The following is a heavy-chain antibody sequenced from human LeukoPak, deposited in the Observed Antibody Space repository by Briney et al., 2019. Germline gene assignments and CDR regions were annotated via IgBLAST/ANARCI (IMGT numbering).Heavy chain of an antibody. D-gene: IGHD6-19*01. CDR1: GFTFCSYA. J-gene: IGHJ5*02. CDR2: ISGSGGST. Sequence: GGSLRPSCAASGFTFCSYAMSLGRQAPGKGVEWGSGISGSGGSTDYANSVKGRFTISRDHSKNTLYLQMNRLRAEDTAVYYCAKAGAVAGTDWFDPWGQGTLVTVSS. V-gene: IGHV3-23*01. CDR3: AKAGAVAGTDWFDP.